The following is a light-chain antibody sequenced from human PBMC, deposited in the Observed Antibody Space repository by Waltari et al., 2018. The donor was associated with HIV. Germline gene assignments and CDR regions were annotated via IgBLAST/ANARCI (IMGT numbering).Light chain of an antibody. CDR3: QQYYSTPWT. Sequence: DIVMIQSPDSLTVSLGERATINCKSSPSILYSANNKNYLTWYQQKPGQHPKLLIYWASTRESGVPDRFSGSGSGTDFTLTISSLQAEDVAVYYCQQYYSTPWTFGQGTKVEIK. CDR2: WAS. J-gene: IGKJ1*01. V-gene: IGKV4-1*01. CDR1: PSILYSANNKNY.